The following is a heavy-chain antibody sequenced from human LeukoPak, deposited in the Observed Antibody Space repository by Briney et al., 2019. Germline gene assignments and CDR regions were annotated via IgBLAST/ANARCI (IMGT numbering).Heavy chain of an antibody. Sequence: SVKVSCKASGGIFSSYAISWVRQAPGQGLEWMGGTIPLFGTPNYAQKFQGRVTIIADESASTAYMELSSLTSEDTAVYYCATTRRELLRARYFDYWGQGTLVTVSS. J-gene: IGHJ4*02. V-gene: IGHV1-69*13. CDR2: TIPLFGTP. D-gene: IGHD1-26*01. CDR1: GGIFSSYA. CDR3: ATTRRELLRARYFDY.